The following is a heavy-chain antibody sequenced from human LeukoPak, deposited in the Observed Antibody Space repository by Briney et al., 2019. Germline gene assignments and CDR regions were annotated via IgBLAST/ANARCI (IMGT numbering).Heavy chain of an antibody. J-gene: IGHJ6*03. CDR3: ARLKYYDSTGYSPGYYMDV. CDR2: LFGSGIT. V-gene: IGHV4-4*07. CDR1: VGSIISNY. D-gene: IGHD3-22*01. Sequence: SETLSLTCTVSVGSIISNYWSGIRQSAGTGLEWIGRLFGSGITDYNPSLKSRVTMSLDTSRKQFSLRLTSVTAADTAVYYCARLKYYDSTGYSPGYYMDVWGKGTTVSVFS.